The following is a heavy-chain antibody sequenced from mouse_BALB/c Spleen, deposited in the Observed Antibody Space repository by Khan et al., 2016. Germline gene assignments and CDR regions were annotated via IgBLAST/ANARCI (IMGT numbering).Heavy chain of an antibody. CDR3: ARANSNYDYDY. CDR2: IYPGDGDT. D-gene: IGHD2-4*01. CDR1: GYTFTTYW. Sequence: QVQLQQSGAELARPGASVKLSCKASGYTFTTYWMQWVKQRPGQGLEWIGAIYPGDGDTRYTQKFKGKATLTADKSSSTAYMQLSSLASADSAVYYCARANSNYDYDYWGQGTTRTVSS. V-gene: IGHV1-87*01. J-gene: IGHJ2*01.